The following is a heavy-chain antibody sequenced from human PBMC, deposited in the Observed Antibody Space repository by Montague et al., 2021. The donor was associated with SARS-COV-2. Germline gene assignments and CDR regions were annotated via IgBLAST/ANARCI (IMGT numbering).Heavy chain of an antibody. J-gene: IGHJ4*02. CDR3: ARGLTDVTVILVFVGASLYFDS. CDR2: INHSGGT. Sequence: SETLSLTCAVSSGSFRGYYWTWIRQPPGKGLEWIGDINHSGGTNYNPSLKSRVTISVDTSKNQFSLKLSSLTAADTAVYYCARGLTDVTVILVFVGASLYFDSWGQGALVTVSS. D-gene: IGHD3-22*01. V-gene: IGHV4-34*01. CDR1: SGSFRGYY.